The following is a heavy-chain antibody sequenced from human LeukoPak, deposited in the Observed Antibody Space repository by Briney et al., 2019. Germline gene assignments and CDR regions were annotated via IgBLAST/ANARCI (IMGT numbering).Heavy chain of an antibody. V-gene: IGHV3-23*01. CDR3: ARSGRYCSGGSCYQEASLDY. CDR1: GFTFSSYA. Sequence: GGSLRLSCAAPGFTFSSYAMSWVRQAPGKGLEWVSGITGSGDTTHHVDSVKGRFTISRDNSKNTLFLQMNSLRAEDTAVYYCARSGRYCSGGSCYQEASLDYWGQGTLVTVSS. J-gene: IGHJ4*02. D-gene: IGHD2-15*01. CDR2: ITGSGDTT.